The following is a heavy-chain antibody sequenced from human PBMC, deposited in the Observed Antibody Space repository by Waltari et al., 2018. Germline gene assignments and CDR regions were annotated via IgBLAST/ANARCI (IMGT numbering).Heavy chain of an antibody. D-gene: IGHD6-19*01. V-gene: IGHV3-30*04. CDR1: GFTFTPHA. CDR2: ISKDGSNE. J-gene: IGHJ4*02. CDR3: AREVGVAAGTGFDF. Sequence: QVQLVESGGGVVQPGRSLRLSCAASGFTFTPHAIHWARQAPGKGLEWVAGISKDGSNEDYADSVKGRFTISRDNSRNTLSLQMNSLETEDAAVYFCAREVGVAAGTGFDFGGQGTLVTVSA.